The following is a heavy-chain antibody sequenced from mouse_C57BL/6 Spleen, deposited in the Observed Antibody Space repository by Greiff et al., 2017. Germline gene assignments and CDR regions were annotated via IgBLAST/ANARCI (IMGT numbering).Heavy chain of an antibody. CDR3: AREPWDVDY. J-gene: IGHJ2*01. Sequence: VQGVESGPELVKPGASVKISCTASGYEFSSYWMNWVKQRPGQGLEWIGRIYPGDGDTNYTGKFKGKATLTADKASSTAYMQLSSLTSEYSAVYFGAREPWDVDYGGQGTTLTVSS. CDR2: IYPGDGDT. CDR1: GYEFSSYW. V-gene: IGHV1-82*01. D-gene: IGHD4-1*01.